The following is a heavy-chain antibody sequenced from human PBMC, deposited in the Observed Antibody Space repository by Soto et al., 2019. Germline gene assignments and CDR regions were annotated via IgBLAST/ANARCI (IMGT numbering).Heavy chain of an antibody. J-gene: IGHJ4*02. D-gene: IGHD4-17*01. V-gene: IGHV4-31*03. Sequence: QVQLQESGPGLVKPSQTLSLTCTVSGGSISSGGYYWSWIRQHPGKGLEWIGYIYYSGSTYYNPSLKSRVTITVDPSKNQCSLTLSSVTAADPAVYCCAREGQPAVTTRYFDYWGQGTLVSVFS. CDR1: GGSISSGGYY. CDR2: IYYSGST. CDR3: AREGQPAVTTRYFDY.